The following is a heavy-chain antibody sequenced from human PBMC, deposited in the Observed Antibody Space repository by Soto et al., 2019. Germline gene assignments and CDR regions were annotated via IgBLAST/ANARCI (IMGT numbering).Heavy chain of an antibody. J-gene: IGHJ3*02. CDR1: GDSVSSNSAA. CDR2: TYYRSKWYN. CDR3: ARETLTELGIYDAFDI. Sequence: KQSQTLSLTCAISGDSVSSNSAAWNWIRQSPSRGLEWLGRTYYRSKWYNDYAVSVKSRITINPDTSKNQFSLQLNSVTPEDTAVYYCARETLTELGIYDAFDIWGQGTMVTVSS. D-gene: IGHD7-27*01. V-gene: IGHV6-1*01.